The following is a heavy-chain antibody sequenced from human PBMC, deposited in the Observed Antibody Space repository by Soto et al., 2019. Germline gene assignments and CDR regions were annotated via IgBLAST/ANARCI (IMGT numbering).Heavy chain of an antibody. V-gene: IGHV3-9*01. CDR2: ISWNSGSI. D-gene: IGHD3-16*02. Sequence: EVQLVESGGGLVQPGRSLRLSCAASGFTFDDYAMHWVRQAPGKGLEWVSGISWNSGSIGYVDSVKGRFTISRDNAKNSLYLQMNSLRAEDTALYYCAKDSESRRFMITFGGVIDWGQGTLVTVSS. CDR3: AKDSESRRFMITFGGVID. CDR1: GFTFDDYA. J-gene: IGHJ4*02.